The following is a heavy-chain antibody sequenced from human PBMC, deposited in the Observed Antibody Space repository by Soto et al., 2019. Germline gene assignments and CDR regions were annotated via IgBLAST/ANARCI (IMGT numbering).Heavy chain of an antibody. D-gene: IGHD1-26*01. Sequence: LSLTCTVSGGSISSGDYYWSWIRQPPGKGLEWIGYIYYSGSTYYNPSLKSRVTISVDTSKNQFSLKLSSATAADTAVYYCARHGGSYSFDYWGQGTLVTVSS. CDR1: GGSISSGDYY. V-gene: IGHV4-30-4*01. CDR3: ARHGGSYSFDY. J-gene: IGHJ4*02. CDR2: IYYSGST.